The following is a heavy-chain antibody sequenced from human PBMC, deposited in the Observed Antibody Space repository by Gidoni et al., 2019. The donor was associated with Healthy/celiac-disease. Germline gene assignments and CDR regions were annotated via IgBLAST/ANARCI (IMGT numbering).Heavy chain of an antibody. CDR1: GYTFTSYY. J-gene: IGHJ6*02. V-gene: IGHV1-46*01. CDR3: ARGVGVATPRGAYYYYGMDV. Sequence: QVQLVQSGAEVKKPGASVKVSCKASGYTFTSYYMHWVRQAPGQGLEWMGIINPSGGSTSYAQKFQGRVTMTRDTSTSTVYMELSSLRSEDTAVYYCARGVGVATPRGAYYYYGMDVWGQGTTVTVSS. D-gene: IGHD2-15*01. CDR2: INPSGGST.